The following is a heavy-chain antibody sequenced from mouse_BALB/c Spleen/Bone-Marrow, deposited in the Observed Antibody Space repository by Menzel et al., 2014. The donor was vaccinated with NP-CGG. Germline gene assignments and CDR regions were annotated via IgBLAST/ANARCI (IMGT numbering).Heavy chain of an antibody. V-gene: IGHV5-6*01. CDR1: GFTFXSYG. D-gene: IGHD2-4*01. CDR3: ARHDHDEKNFDY. CDR2: ISSGGSYT. J-gene: IGHJ2*01. Sequence: EVQVVESGGDLVKPGGSLKLSCAASGFTFXSYGMSWVRQTPDKRLEWVATISSGGSYTYYPDSVKGRFTISRDNAKNTLYLQMSSLKSEDTAMYYCARHDHDEKNFDYWGQGTTLTVSS.